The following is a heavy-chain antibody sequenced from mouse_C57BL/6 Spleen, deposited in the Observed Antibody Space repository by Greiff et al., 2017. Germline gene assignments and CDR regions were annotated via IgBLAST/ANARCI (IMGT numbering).Heavy chain of an antibody. CDR1: GYTFTDYY. D-gene: IGHD2-4*01. J-gene: IGHJ3*01. Sequence: EVKVVESGPVLVKPGASVKMSCKASGYTFTDYYMNWVKQSHGKSLEWIGVINPYNGGTSYNQKFKGKATLTVDKSSSTAYMELNSLTSEDSAVYYCARGGEYDYDGAYWGQGTLVTVSA. V-gene: IGHV1-19*01. CDR2: INPYNGGT. CDR3: ARGGEYDYDGAY.